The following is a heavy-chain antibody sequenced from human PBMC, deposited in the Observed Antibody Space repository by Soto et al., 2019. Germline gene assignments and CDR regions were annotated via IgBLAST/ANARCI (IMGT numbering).Heavy chain of an antibody. CDR1: GRSIRSSSYY. J-gene: IGHJ4*02. CDR2: THYSGDT. CDR3: ATFRGITTATTVRYCDY. D-gene: IGHD4-17*01. Sequence: QLQLQESGPGLVKPSETLSLTCTVSGRSIRSSSYYWGWIRQPPGKGLEWTASTHYSGDTYYNRSLTSRFITSVDTSKHKISLNLSSVTAADAAVYYCATFRGITTATTVRYCDYWGQGILVTVSS. V-gene: IGHV4-39*01.